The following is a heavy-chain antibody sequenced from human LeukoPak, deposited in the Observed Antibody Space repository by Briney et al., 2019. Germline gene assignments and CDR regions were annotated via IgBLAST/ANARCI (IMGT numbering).Heavy chain of an antibody. Sequence: GGSLRLSCAASGFTLSNYEMNWVRQAPGKGLECVSYIGGGTIYYADSVKGRLTISRDNAKNSLYLQMNRLRVEDTAIYYCARMRELRVGGLGDYFFYGMDVWGQGTTVTVSS. CDR3: ARMRELRVGGLGDYFFYGMDV. V-gene: IGHV3-48*03. CDR2: IGGGTI. CDR1: GFTLSNYE. J-gene: IGHJ6*02. D-gene: IGHD1-26*01.